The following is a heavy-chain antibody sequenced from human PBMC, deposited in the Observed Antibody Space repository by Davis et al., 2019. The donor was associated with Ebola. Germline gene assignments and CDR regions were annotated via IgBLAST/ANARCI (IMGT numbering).Heavy chain of an antibody. J-gene: IGHJ4*02. CDR2: ISDRGSTT. CDR3: VPGTWI. V-gene: IGHV3-48*03. D-gene: IGHD5-18*01. CDR1: GFTFYRYE. Sequence: GGSLRLSCAASGFTFYRYEMNWVRQAPGKGLEWISYISDRGSTTYYTDSVKGRFTISRDNAKNSLYLQMNTLRVEDTAIYYCVPGTWIRGQGTLVTVSS.